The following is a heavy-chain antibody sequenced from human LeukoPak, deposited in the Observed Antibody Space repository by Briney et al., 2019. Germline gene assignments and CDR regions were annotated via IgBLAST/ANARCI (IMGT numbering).Heavy chain of an antibody. CDR1: GYSFTSYW. CDR3: ACTLRTFRARDSFDI. CDR2: IYPGDSDT. V-gene: IGHV5-51*01. Sequence: GESLKISCKGSGYSFTSYWIGWVRQVPGKGLEWMGIIYPGDSDTRYSPSFQGQVTISADKSISTAYLQWSSLKASDTAVYYCACTLRTFRARDSFDIWGQGTMVTVSS. D-gene: IGHD3-16*01. J-gene: IGHJ3*02.